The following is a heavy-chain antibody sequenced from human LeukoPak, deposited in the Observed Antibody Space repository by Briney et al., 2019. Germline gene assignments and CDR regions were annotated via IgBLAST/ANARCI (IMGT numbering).Heavy chain of an antibody. V-gene: IGHV3-20*04. Sequence: GGSLRLSCAASGFTFDDYGMSWVRQAPGKGLEWVSAINGNGGSTGYADSVKGRFTISRDNAKNSLYLQMNSLRAEDTALYYCERGLTDTAMAPFDCWGQGSLVTV. CDR2: INGNGGST. D-gene: IGHD5-18*01. CDR1: GFTFDDYG. CDR3: ERGLTDTAMAPFDC. J-gene: IGHJ4*02.